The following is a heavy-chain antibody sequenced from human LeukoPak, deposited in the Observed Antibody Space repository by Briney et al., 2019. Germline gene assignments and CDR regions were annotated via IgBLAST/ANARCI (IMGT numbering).Heavy chain of an antibody. D-gene: IGHD4-17*01. J-gene: IGHJ4*02. CDR3: ARENYGDYDFDY. CDR1: GYTFTSYG. CDR2: INPNSGGT. V-gene: IGHV1-2*02. Sequence: ASVKVSCKASGYTFTSYGISWVRQAPGQGLEWMGWINPNSGGTNYAQKFQGRVTMTRDTSISTAYMELSRLRSDDTAVYYCARENYGDYDFDYWGQGTLVTVSS.